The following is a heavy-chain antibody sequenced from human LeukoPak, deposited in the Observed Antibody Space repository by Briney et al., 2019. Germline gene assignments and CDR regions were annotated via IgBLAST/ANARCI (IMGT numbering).Heavy chain of an antibody. CDR1: GGTFSSYA. D-gene: IGHD3-3*01. CDR2: IIPIFGTA. J-gene: IGHJ3*02. V-gene: IGHV1-69*05. Sequence: ASVKVSCKASGGTFSSYAISWVRQAPGQGLEWMGGIIPIFGTANYAQKFQGRVTITTDESTSTAYMELSSLRSEDTAVYYCAGPTELIFGARRRPNAFDIWGQGTMVTVSS. CDR3: AGPTELIFGARRRPNAFDI.